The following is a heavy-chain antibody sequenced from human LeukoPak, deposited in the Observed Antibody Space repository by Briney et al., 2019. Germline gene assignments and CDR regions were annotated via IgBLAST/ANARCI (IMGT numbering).Heavy chain of an antibody. D-gene: IGHD6-19*01. CDR2: IKQDGSEK. Sequence: PGGSLRLSCAASGFTFSSYWMSWVRQAPGKGLEWVANIKQDGSEKYYVDSVKGRFTISRDNAKNSLYLQMNSLRAEDTAVYYCASSGSSSGWYDAFDIWGQGTMVTVSS. V-gene: IGHV3-7*01. J-gene: IGHJ3*02. CDR1: GFTFSSYW. CDR3: ASSGSSSGWYDAFDI.